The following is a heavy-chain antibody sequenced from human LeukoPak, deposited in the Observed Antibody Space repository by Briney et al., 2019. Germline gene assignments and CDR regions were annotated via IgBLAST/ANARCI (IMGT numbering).Heavy chain of an antibody. D-gene: IGHD3-22*01. CDR1: GFTFSSYW. Sequence: PGGSLRLSCAASGFTFSSYWMHWVRQAPGKGLVWVSRIKSDGSTNYADSVKGRFTNSRDNDKNTVSLQMNSLRAEDTGVYYCARAPSEIGGYYPEYFRRWGQGTLVTVSS. CDR2: IKSDGST. V-gene: IGHV3-74*01. J-gene: IGHJ1*01. CDR3: ARAPSEIGGYYPEYFRR.